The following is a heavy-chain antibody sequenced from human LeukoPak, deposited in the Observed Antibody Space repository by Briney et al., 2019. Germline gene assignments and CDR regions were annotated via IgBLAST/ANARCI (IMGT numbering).Heavy chain of an antibody. CDR1: GFTFSSYS. V-gene: IGHV3-21*04. CDR2: ISSSGSYI. CDR3: ARNGLYYGSGSYTRNDY. J-gene: IGHJ4*02. Sequence: PGGSLRLSCAASGFTFSSYSMNWVRQAPGKGLEWVSSISSSGSYIYYADSVKGRFTISRDNAKNSLYLQMNSLRAEDTALYYCARNGLYYGSGSYTRNDYWGQGTLVTVSS. D-gene: IGHD3-10*01.